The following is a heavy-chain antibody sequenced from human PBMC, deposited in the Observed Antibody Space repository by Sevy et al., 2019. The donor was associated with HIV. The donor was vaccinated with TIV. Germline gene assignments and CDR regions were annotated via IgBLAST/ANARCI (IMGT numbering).Heavy chain of an antibody. V-gene: IGHV3-7*01. CDR3: ASFGWVNAWYFDL. D-gene: IGHD3-10*01. CDR1: GFTFKSYL. Sequence: GGSLRLSCAASGFTFKSYLMSWVRQAPGKGLEWVANIKQDGSEKYYVDSVKGRFTISLDNAWNSLYLQINSLRVEDTAVYYCASFGWVNAWYFDLWVRGTLVTVSS. CDR2: IKQDGSEK. J-gene: IGHJ2*01.